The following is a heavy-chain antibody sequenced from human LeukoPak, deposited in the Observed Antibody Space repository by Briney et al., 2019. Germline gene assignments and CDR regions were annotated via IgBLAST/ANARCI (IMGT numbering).Heavy chain of an antibody. CDR2: IYTSGST. V-gene: IGHV4-61*02. J-gene: IGHJ4*02. CDR1: GGSISSGSYY. D-gene: IGHD1-7*01. Sequence: PSETLSLTCTVSGGSISSGSYYWSWIRQPAGKGLEWIGRIYTSGSTNYNPSLKSRVTISVDTSKNQFSLKLSSVTAADTAVYYCARFNWNYVFDYWGQGTLVTASS. CDR3: ARFNWNYVFDY.